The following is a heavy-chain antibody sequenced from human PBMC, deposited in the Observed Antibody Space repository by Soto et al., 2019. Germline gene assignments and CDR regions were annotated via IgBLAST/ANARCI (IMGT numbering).Heavy chain of an antibody. CDR1: GGTFSSDS. CDR3: ARSGGLDRDFNY. J-gene: IGHJ4*02. Sequence: QVQLVQSGAEVKKPGSSVKVSCKASGGTFSSDSFSWVRQAPGQGLEWMGGIIPMFDTPNYAQKFQDRVTITAHESTSTAYMQLSSLRSGDTAVYYCARSGGLDRDFNYWGQGSLVTVSS. CDR2: IIPMFDTP. V-gene: IGHV1-69*12. D-gene: IGHD2-15*01.